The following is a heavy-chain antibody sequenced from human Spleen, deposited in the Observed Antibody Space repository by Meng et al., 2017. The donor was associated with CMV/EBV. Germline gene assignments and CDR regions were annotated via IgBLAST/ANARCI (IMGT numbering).Heavy chain of an antibody. CDR3: ARAGAFPQYFDY. CDR1: GFTVSNNY. Sequence: GESLKISCAASGFTVSNNYISWVRQAPGKGLEWVSTIYRGGKTFYADSVKGRFTISRDNSKNTLFLEMNSLRVEDTAVYYCARAGAFPQYFDYWGQGTLVTVSS. J-gene: IGHJ4*02. V-gene: IGHV3-53*01. CDR2: IYRGGKT. D-gene: IGHD4/OR15-4a*01.